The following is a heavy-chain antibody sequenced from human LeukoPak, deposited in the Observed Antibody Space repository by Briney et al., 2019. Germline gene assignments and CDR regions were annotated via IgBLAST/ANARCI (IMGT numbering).Heavy chain of an antibody. CDR1: GFTLSTHA. Sequence: QPGGSLRLSCAASGFTLSTHAMSWVRQAPGKGLECVSTISGSGSNTYYTDSVKGRFTISRDSSKNTLYLQMNNLRAEDTAVYYCAKGREAYSGSYTPFDPWGQGTLVTVSS. CDR3: AKGREAYSGSYTPFDP. D-gene: IGHD1-26*01. V-gene: IGHV3-23*01. CDR2: ISGSGSNT. J-gene: IGHJ5*02.